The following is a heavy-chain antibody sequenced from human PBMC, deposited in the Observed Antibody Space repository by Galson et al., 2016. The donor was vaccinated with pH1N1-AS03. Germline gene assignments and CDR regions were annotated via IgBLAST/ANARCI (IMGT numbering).Heavy chain of an antibody. CDR1: GGSFSGYY. CDR3: ASTPYAVSTPRFGY. J-gene: IGHJ4*02. CDR2: INHSGTT. V-gene: IGHV4-34*01. Sequence: SETLSLTCAVYGGSFSGYYWTWIRQPPGKGLEWIGEINHSGTTNYNPSLKSRVTIAVDTSKNQFSLKLNSVTAADTAVYCCASTPYAVSTPRFGYWSQGLLVTVS. D-gene: IGHD5/OR15-5a*01.